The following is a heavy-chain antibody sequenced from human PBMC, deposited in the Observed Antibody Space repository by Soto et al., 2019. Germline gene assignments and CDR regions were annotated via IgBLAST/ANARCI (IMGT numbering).Heavy chain of an antibody. J-gene: IGHJ4*02. V-gene: IGHV3-33*01. D-gene: IGHD3-22*01. Sequence: QVRVVESGGGVVQPGRSLRLSCAASGFTFSSYAMHWVRQAPGKGLEWVAVIWHDGSKKYYADSVKGRFTISRDNSKNTLYLQMNSLRADDTALYYCGREATYYYASSGYYVWGQGNVVSVSS. CDR1: GFTFSSYA. CDR2: IWHDGSKK. CDR3: GREATYYYASSGYYV.